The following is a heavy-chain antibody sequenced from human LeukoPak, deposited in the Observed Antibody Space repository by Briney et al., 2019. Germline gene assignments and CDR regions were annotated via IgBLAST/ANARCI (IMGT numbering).Heavy chain of an antibody. V-gene: IGHV1-2*02. CDR3: ARDLVPYYYGMDV. CDR2: INPNSGGT. J-gene: IGHJ6*02. CDR1: GYTFTGYY. Sequence: GASVKVSCKASGYTFTGYYMHWVRQAPGQGLEWMGWINPNSGGTNYAQKFQGRVTMTRDTSISTAYMELSRLRSDDTAVYYCARDLVPYYYGMDVWGQGTTVTVSS.